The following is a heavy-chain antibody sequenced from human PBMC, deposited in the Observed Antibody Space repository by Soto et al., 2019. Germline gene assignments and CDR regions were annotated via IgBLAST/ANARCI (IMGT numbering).Heavy chain of an antibody. CDR2: ISGSGGSS. D-gene: IGHD6-13*01. J-gene: IGHJ6*02. Sequence: GGSLRLSCAAAGFAFSTYAMTWVRQAPGRGLEWVSVISGSGGSSYYAASVKGRFTISRDNSKNTLFLQMNGLRAEDTAVYYCAKVTKRAAAGRYEYYKYGMDVWGQGTTVTVSS. V-gene: IGHV3-23*01. CDR3: AKVTKRAAAGRYEYYKYGMDV. CDR1: GFAFSTYA.